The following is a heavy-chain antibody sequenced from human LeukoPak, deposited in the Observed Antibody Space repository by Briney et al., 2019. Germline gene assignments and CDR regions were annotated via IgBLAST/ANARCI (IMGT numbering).Heavy chain of an antibody. CDR3: ARWTQPAAGNYYYYGMDV. CDR2: IYYSGST. J-gene: IGHJ6*02. Sequence: SEALSLTCTVSGGSISSYYWSWIRQPPGKGLEWIGYIYYSGSTNYNPSLKSRVTISVDTSKNQFSLKLSSVTAADTAVYYCARWTQPAAGNYYYYGMDVWGQGTTVTVSS. CDR1: GGSISSYY. V-gene: IGHV4-59*01. D-gene: IGHD6-13*01.